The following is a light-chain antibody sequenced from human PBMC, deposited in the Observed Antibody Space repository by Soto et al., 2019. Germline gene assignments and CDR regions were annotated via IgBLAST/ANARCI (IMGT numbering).Light chain of an antibody. CDR2: EVS. Sequence: QSALTQPASVSGSPGKRTPFSALEPAVEVGGFNYVSWYQQHPGKAPKLMIYEVSNRPSGVSNRFSGSKSGNTASLTISGLQAEDEADYYCSSYTSSSSDVVFGGGTKLTVL. V-gene: IGLV2-14*01. CDR1: AVEVGGFNY. J-gene: IGLJ2*01. CDR3: SSYTSSSSDVV.